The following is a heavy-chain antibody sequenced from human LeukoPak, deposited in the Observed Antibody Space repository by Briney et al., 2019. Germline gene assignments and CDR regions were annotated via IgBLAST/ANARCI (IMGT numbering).Heavy chain of an antibody. J-gene: IGHJ4*02. D-gene: IGHD3-22*01. CDR2: ISISGGST. Sequence: GGSLRLSCAASGFTFSSYAMSWVRQAPGKGLEWVSGISISGGSTSYADSVKGRFTISRDNPRNTLYMETNSLRAEDTALYYCGIMHPYYDGCGYWAQWGQGTLVTVPS. V-gene: IGHV3-23*01. CDR3: GIMHPYYDGCGYWAQ. CDR1: GFTFSSYA.